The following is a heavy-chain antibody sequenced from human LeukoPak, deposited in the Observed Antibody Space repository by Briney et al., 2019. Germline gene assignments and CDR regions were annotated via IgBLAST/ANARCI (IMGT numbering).Heavy chain of an antibody. Sequence: SETLSLTCTVSGGSISSYYWSWIRQPPGKGLEWVGYIYYSGSTNYNPSLKSRVTISVDTSKNQFSLKLSSVTAADTAVYYCARDSPYYYGSGSATYYMDVWGKGTTVTISS. CDR2: IYYSGST. V-gene: IGHV4-59*01. CDR1: GGSISSYY. CDR3: ARDSPYYYGSGSATYYMDV. J-gene: IGHJ6*03. D-gene: IGHD3-10*01.